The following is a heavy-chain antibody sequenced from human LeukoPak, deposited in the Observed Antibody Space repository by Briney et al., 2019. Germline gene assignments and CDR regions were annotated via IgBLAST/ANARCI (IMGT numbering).Heavy chain of an antibody. D-gene: IGHD3-22*01. CDR2: IYYSGST. V-gene: IGHV4-61*08. CDR3: ARPTYYYDSSGYYVAYYYMDV. J-gene: IGHJ6*03. CDR1: GGSISSGGYS. Sequence: SETLSLTCAVSGGSISSGGYSWSWIRQPPGTGLEWIGYIYYSGSTNYNPSLKSRVTISVDTSKNQFSLKLSSVTAADTAVYYCARPTYYYDSSGYYVAYYYMDVWGKGTTVTVSS.